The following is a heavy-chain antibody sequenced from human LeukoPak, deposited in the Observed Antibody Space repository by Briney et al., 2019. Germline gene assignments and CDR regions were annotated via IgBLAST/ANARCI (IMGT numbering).Heavy chain of an antibody. CDR3: AELGITMIGGV. D-gene: IGHD3-10*02. J-gene: IGHJ6*04. V-gene: IGHV3-48*03. Sequence: GGSPRLSCAASGFTFSSYEMNWVRQATGKGLEWVSYISSSGSTIYYADSVKGRFTISRDNAKNSLYLQMNNLRAGDTAGYYCAELGITMIGGVWGKGTTVTISS. CDR1: GFTFSSYE. CDR2: ISSSGSTI.